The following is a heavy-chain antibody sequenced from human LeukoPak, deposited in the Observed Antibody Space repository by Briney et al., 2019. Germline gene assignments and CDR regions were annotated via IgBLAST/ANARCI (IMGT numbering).Heavy chain of an antibody. J-gene: IGHJ4*02. CDR3: ARDCVIVGAPCYDY. Sequence: GGSLRLSCAASGFNFDDYAMSWVRQAPGKGLEWVSYISSSGSTIYYADSVKGRFTISRDNAKNSLYLHMNSLRVEDTAVYYCARDCVIVGAPCYDYWGQGTLVTVSS. V-gene: IGHV3-11*04. CDR2: ISSSGSTI. D-gene: IGHD1-26*01. CDR1: GFNFDDYA.